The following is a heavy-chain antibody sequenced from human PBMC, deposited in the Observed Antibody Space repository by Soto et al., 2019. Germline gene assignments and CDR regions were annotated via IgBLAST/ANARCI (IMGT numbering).Heavy chain of an antibody. V-gene: IGHV1-46*01. CDR1: GYTFTSYY. CDR2: INPSGGST. D-gene: IGHD3-22*01. J-gene: IGHJ4*02. Sequence: ASVKVSCKASGYTFTSYYMHWVRQAPGQGLEWMGTINPSGGSTSYAQKFQGRVTMTRDTSTSTVYMELSSLRSEDTAVYYCARLGYYDSSGYYYSSDYWGQGTLVTVSS. CDR3: ARLGYYDSSGYYYSSDY.